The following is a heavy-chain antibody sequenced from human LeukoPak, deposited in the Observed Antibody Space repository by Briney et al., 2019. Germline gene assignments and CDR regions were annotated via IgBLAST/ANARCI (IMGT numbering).Heavy chain of an antibody. V-gene: IGHV1-18*01. CDR1: GYTFTTSG. CDR3: ARDMGQDYYGSGSYYAYAD. Sequence: GAPVKGSCKASGYTFTTSGISTVGAGPGNRPERVGWVSGLNGNTNYAQKLQGRVTMTTDTSTSTAYMELRSLRSDDTAVYYCARDMGQDYYGSGSYYAYADWGQGTLVTVSS. D-gene: IGHD3-10*01. CDR2: VSGLNGNT. J-gene: IGHJ4*02.